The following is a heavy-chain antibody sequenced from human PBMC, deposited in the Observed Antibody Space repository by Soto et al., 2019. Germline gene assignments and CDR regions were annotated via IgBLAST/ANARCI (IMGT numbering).Heavy chain of an antibody. J-gene: IGHJ6*02. CDR3: ASGVLRYVDYYGVDV. CDR1: GGTFSSYA. D-gene: IGHD3-9*01. CDR2: IIPIFGTA. Sequence: SVKVSCKASGGTFSSYAISWVRQAPGQGLEWMGGIIPIFGTANYAQKFQGRVTITADESTSTAYMELSSLRSEDTAVYYCASGVLRYVDYYGVDVWGQGTTVTVSS. V-gene: IGHV1-69*13.